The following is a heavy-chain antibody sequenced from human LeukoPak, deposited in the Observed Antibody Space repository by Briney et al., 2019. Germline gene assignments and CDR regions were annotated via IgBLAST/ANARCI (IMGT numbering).Heavy chain of an antibody. CDR2: ISGSGGST. CDR3: AKDRNDYGDCISDY. V-gene: IGHV3-23*01. D-gene: IGHD4-17*01. CDR1: GFTFSSYA. Sequence: GGSLRLSCAASGFTFSSYAMSGLRQAPGKGLEWVSAISGSGGSTYYADSVKGRFTISRDNSKNTLYLQMNSLRAEDTAVYYCAKDRNDYGDCISDYWGQGTLVTVSS. J-gene: IGHJ4*02.